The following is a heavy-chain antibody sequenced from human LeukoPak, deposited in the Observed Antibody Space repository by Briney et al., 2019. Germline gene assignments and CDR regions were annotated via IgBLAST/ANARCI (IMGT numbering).Heavy chain of an antibody. Sequence: GGSLRLSCAASGLTFSSYWMSWVRQAPGKGLEWVANIKQDGSEKYYVDSVKGRFTISRDNAKNSLYLQMNSLRAEDTAVYYCARDHGLRFDYWGQGTLVTVSS. V-gene: IGHV3-7*04. J-gene: IGHJ4*02. D-gene: IGHD4-17*01. CDR3: ARDHGLRFDY. CDR1: GLTFSSYW. CDR2: IKQDGSEK.